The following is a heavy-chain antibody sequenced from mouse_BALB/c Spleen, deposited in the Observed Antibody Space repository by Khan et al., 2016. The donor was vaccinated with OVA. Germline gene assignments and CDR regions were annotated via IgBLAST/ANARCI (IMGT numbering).Heavy chain of an antibody. D-gene: IGHD3-3*01. CDR3: TRGAGRY. Sequence: VQLKESGPELVKPGASVKISCKTSGYTFPEYTVHWVKQSLGKSLDWIGVINPKNGGTAYNQKFKGKATLTVDKSSSTAYMEFRSLTSEDSAVYASTRGAGRYWGQGTSVTVAA. CDR1: GYTFPEYT. J-gene: IGHJ4*01. V-gene: IGHV1-18*01. CDR2: INPKNGGT.